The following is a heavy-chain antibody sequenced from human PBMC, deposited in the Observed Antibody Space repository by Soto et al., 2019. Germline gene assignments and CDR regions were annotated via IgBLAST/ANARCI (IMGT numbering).Heavy chain of an antibody. CDR1: GYSFSSYW. V-gene: IGHV5-10-1*01. J-gene: IGHJ6*02. D-gene: IGHD6-19*01. CDR2: IDPSDSYT. Sequence: PGESLKISCNGSGYSFSSYWINWVRQMPGKGLEWMGRIDPSDSYTNYSPSFQGHVTISAGKSIGTAYLQWSSLKASDTATYYCARYRMYSSTSYYGMDVWGQGTTVTVSS. CDR3: ARYRMYSSTSYYGMDV.